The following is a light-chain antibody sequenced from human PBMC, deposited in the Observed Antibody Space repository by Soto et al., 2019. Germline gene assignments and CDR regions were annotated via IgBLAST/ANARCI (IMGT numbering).Light chain of an antibody. V-gene: IGKV3-11*01. Sequence: EIVLTQSPATLSLSPGERATLSCRASQSVSSYLAWYQQKPGQAPRLLIYDASNRATGIPARFSGSGSETAFTLTIISLEAEDFDFYYRQQRSPWLFGQGTKLEIK. CDR1: QSVSSY. CDR2: DAS. J-gene: IGKJ2*01. CDR3: QQRSPWL.